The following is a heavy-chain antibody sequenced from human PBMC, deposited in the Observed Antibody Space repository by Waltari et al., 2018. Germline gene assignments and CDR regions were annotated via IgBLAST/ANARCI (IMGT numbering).Heavy chain of an antibody. V-gene: IGHV1-69*08. D-gene: IGHD2-2*01. Sequence: QVQLVQSGAEVKKPGSSVKVSCKASGGPFSSYTISWVRQAPGQGLEWMGRIIPILGIANYAQKFQGRVTITADKSTSTAYMELSSLRSEDTAVYYCAREACSSTSCYPWWFDPWGQGTLVTVSS. CDR3: AREACSSTSCYPWWFDP. J-gene: IGHJ5*02. CDR1: GGPFSSYT. CDR2: IIPILGIA.